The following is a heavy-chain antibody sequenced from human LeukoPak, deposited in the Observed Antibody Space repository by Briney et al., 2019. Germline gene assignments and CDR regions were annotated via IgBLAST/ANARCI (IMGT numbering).Heavy chain of an antibody. CDR3: ARVGSYGDYFFDY. Sequence: GGSLSLSCAASGFTFSSYWMHWVRQAPGKGLVWVSRINSDGSSTSYADSVKGRFTISRDNAKNTLYLQMNSLRAEDTAVYYCARVGSYGDYFFDYWGQGTLVTVSS. J-gene: IGHJ4*02. CDR1: GFTFSSYW. CDR2: INSDGSST. V-gene: IGHV3-74*01. D-gene: IGHD4-17*01.